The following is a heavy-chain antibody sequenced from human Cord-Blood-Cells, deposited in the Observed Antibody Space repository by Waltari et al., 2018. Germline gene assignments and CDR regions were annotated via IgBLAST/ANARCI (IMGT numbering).Heavy chain of an antibody. V-gene: IGHV4-39*01. J-gene: IGHJ4*02. CDR1: GGSISSSSYY. CDR3: ARRGYSSSSYYFDY. Sequence: QLQLQESGPGLVKPSETLSLTCTVSGGSISSSSYYWGWIRQPPGKGLEWIGSIYYSGSTDYNPSLKSRVTISVDTSKNQFSLKLSSVTAADTAVYYCARRGYSSSSYYFDYWGQGTLGTVSS. CDR2: IYYSGST. D-gene: IGHD6-6*01.